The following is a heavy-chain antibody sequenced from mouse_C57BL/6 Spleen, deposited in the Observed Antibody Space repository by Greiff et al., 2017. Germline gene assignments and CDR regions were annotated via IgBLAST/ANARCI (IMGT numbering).Heavy chain of an antibody. CDR1: GFTFSSYA. D-gene: IGHD2-5*01. J-gene: IGHJ3*01. CDR2: ISSGGDYI. Sequence: EVMLVESGEGLVKPGGSLKLSCAASGFTFSSYAMSWVRQTPEKRLEWVAYISSGGDYIYYADTVKGRFTISRDNARNTLYLQMRSLKTEDTAMYYCTRGDYSNYALAYGGQGTLVTVSA. CDR3: TRGDYSNYALAY. V-gene: IGHV5-9-1*02.